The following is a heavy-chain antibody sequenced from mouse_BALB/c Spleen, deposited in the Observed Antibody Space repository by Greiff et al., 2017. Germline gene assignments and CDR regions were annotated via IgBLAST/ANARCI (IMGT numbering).Heavy chain of an antibody. J-gene: IGHJ2*01. CDR3: TREGWDY. V-gene: IGHV1-15*01. CDR1: GYTFTDYE. Sequence: VHLVESGAELVRPGASVTLSCKASGYTFTDYEMHWVKQTPVHGLEWIGAIDPETGGTAYNQKFKGKATLTADKSSSTAYMELRSLTSEDSAVYYCTREGWDYWGQGTTLTVSS. D-gene: IGHD3-3*01. CDR2: IDPETGGT.